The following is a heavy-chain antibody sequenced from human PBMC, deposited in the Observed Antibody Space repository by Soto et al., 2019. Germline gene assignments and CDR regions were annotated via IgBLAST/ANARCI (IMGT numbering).Heavy chain of an antibody. J-gene: IGHJ2*01. Sequence: EVQLVESGGGLVQPGGSLTLSCAASGFTFSSYWMHWVRQAPGKGVVWVSRINPDGRVTNYADSVKGRFTISRDNAKNTQYLQMNSLRPEDTAVYYCARMVQGAWYFDLCGRGTLVTVSS. CDR2: INPDGRVT. D-gene: IGHD1-1*01. V-gene: IGHV3-74*01. CDR3: ARMVQGAWYFDL. CDR1: GFTFSSYW.